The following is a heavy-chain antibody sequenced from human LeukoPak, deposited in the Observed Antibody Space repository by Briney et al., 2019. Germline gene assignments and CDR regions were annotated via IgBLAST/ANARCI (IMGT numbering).Heavy chain of an antibody. V-gene: IGHV1-18*04. CDR1: GYTFTSYG. J-gene: IGHJ6*04. CDR3: ARDAGITMVRGVYYYYGMDV. D-gene: IGHD3-10*01. Sequence: ASVKVSCKAPGYTFTSYGISWVRQAPGQGLEWMGWISAYNGNTNYAQKLQGRVTMTTDTSTSTAYMELRSLRSDDTAVYYCARDAGITMVRGVYYYYGMDVWGKGTTVTVSS. CDR2: ISAYNGNT.